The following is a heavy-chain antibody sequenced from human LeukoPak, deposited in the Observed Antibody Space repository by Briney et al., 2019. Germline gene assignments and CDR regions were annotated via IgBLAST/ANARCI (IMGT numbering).Heavy chain of an antibody. J-gene: IGHJ6*04. CDR2: IKQDGSEK. CDR1: GFTFSSYW. CDR3: ARKAYGLDA. Sequence: GGSLRLSCAPSGFTFSSYWMSWVRQAPGKGLEWVANIKQDGSEKYYVDSVKGRFTISRDNGKNSLYLQMNSLRAEDTAVYYCARKAYGLDAWGKGTTVTVSS. V-gene: IGHV3-7*03.